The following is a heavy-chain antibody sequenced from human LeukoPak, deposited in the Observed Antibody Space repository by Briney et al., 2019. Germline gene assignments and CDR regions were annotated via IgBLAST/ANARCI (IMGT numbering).Heavy chain of an antibody. CDR1: GFTFDDYA. Sequence: QPGGSLRLACAASGFTFDDYAMHWVRQAPGKGLEWVSGISWNSGSIGCADSVKGRFTISRDNAKNSLYLQMNSLRAEDTALYYCAKGPVRAGYYYYMDVWGKGTTVTISS. D-gene: IGHD3-10*01. J-gene: IGHJ6*03. CDR3: AKGPVRAGYYYYMDV. V-gene: IGHV3-9*01. CDR2: ISWNSGSI.